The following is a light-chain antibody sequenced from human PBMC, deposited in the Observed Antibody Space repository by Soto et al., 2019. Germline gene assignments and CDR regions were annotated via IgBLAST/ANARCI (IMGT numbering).Light chain of an antibody. V-gene: IGLV2-14*01. CDR1: SSDVGGYNY. CDR2: DVN. CDR3: SSYTSTSTLYV. J-gene: IGLJ1*01. Sequence: QSALTQPASVSGSPGQSITISCTGTSSDVGGYNYVSWYQQHPGKAPKVMIYDVNNRPSGVSNRFSGSKSGNTASLTISELQAEDEADYYCSSYTSTSTLYVFGTGTKLTVL.